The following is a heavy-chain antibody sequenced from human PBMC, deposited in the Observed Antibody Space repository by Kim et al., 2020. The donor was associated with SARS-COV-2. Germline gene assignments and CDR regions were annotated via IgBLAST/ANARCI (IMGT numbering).Heavy chain of an antibody. Sequence: ASVKVSCKASGYTFSDNGIDWVRRAPGQRLEWMGWINIGNGNTEYSEKFYDRLTITRDTSASASYLELSRLTSEDSGVYYCARGGPFSGSGSPFDYWGQG. CDR2: INIGNGNT. V-gene: IGHV1-3*04. CDR3: ARGGPFSGSGSPFDY. J-gene: IGHJ4*02. CDR1: GYTFSDNG. D-gene: IGHD3-10*01.